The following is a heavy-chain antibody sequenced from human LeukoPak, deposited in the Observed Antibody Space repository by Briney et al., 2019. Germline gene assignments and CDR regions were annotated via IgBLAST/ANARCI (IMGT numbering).Heavy chain of an antibody. CDR1: GFTFSSYA. D-gene: IGHD6-13*01. V-gene: IGHV3-30-3*01. CDR2: ISYDGSNK. CDR3: ARELYEQQASYYYGMDV. Sequence: GGSLRLSCAASGFTFSSYAMHWVRQAPGKGLEWVAVISYDGSNKYYADSVKGRFTISRDNSKNTLYLQMNSLRAEDTAVYYCARELYEQQASYYYGMDVWGQGTTVTVSS. J-gene: IGHJ6*02.